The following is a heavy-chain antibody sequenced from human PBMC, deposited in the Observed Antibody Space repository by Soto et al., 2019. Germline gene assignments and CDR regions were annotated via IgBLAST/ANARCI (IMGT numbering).Heavy chain of an antibody. D-gene: IGHD6-13*01. J-gene: IGHJ3*02. CDR1: GFTCSSYG. Sequence: QVQLVESGGGVVQPGRSLRLSCAASGFTCSSYGMHWVRQAPCKGLEWVAVIWHDGSKIYYADSVKGRFTISRDDSKNTLYLQMNSLRADDTAVYYCARGVEQQLGRIAFDIWGRGTMVTVSS. CDR3: ARGVEQQLGRIAFDI. V-gene: IGHV3-33*01. CDR2: IWHDGSKI.